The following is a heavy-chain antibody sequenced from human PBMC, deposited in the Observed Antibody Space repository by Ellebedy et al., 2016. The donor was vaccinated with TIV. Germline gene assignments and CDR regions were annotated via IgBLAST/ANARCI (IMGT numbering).Heavy chain of an antibody. Sequence: AASVKVSCKVSGYTLTELSMHWVRQAPGKGLEWMGCFDPEDGETIYAQKFQGRVTMTEDTSTDTAYMELSSLRSEDTAVYYCATAKDSVVTAIDYWGQGTLVTVSS. CDR1: GYTLTELS. CDR3: ATAKDSVVTAIDY. D-gene: IGHD2-21*02. CDR2: FDPEDGET. V-gene: IGHV1-24*01. J-gene: IGHJ4*01.